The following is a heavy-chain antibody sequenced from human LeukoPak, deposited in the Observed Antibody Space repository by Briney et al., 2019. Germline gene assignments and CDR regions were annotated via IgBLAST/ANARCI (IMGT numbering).Heavy chain of an antibody. V-gene: IGHV1-69*04. D-gene: IGHD5-12*01. Sequence: ASVRVSCKASGYTFTNYGISWVRQAPGQGLEWMGRIIPILGIANYAQKFQGRVTITADKSTSTDYMALSSPRSEDTAVYYCAWGGSGYNSAGVDYWGQGTLVTVSS. J-gene: IGHJ4*02. CDR2: IIPILGIA. CDR3: AWGGSGYNSAGVDY. CDR1: GYTFTNYG.